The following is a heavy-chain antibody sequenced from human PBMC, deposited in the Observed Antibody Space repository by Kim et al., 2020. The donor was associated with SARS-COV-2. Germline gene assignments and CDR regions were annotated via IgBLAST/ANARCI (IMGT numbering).Heavy chain of an antibody. CDR3: AREYSSGWYGMDV. Sequence: AQKFQGRVTMTRNTSISTAYMELSSLRSEDTAVYYCAREYSSGWYGMDVWGQGTTVTVSS. D-gene: IGHD6-19*01. V-gene: IGHV1-8*01. J-gene: IGHJ6*02.